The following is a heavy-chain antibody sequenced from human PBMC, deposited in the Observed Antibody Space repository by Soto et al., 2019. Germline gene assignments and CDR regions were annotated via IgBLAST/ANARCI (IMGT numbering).Heavy chain of an antibody. CDR1: GGTFSSYA. CDR2: IIPIFGTA. D-gene: IGHD3-9*01. J-gene: IGHJ4*02. Sequence: SVKVSCKASGGTFSSYAISWVRQAPGQGLEWMGGIIPIFGTANYAQKFQGRVTITADESTSTAYMELSSLRSEDTAVYYCARDPMTGYLQFDYWGQGTLVTVSS. CDR3: ARDPMTGYLQFDY. V-gene: IGHV1-69*13.